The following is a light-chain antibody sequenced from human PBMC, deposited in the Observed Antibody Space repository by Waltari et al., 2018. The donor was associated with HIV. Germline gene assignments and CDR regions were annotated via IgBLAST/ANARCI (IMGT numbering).Light chain of an antibody. Sequence: QSALTQPASVSGSPGQSITIFCIGTSSDISAYNSVAWYQQHPGKAPKLSVYGVSNRPSDVSAGFSGSRSGNTASLTISGLQDDDERDYYCSSYTTTATLVFGTGTKVTVL. CDR3: SSYTTTATLV. CDR2: GVS. CDR1: SSDISAYNS. J-gene: IGLJ1*01. V-gene: IGLV2-14*03.